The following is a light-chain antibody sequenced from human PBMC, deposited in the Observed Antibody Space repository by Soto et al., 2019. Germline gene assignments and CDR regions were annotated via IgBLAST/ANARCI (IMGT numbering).Light chain of an antibody. V-gene: IGKV3-15*01. CDR3: QQYNNWPALT. CDR2: GAS. J-gene: IGKJ4*01. Sequence: EIVMTQSPATLSVSPRERATLSCRASQSVSSNLAWYQQKPGQAPRLLIYGASTRATGIPARFSGSRSGTEFTLTISSLQSEDFAVYYCQQYNNWPALTFGGGTKVEIK. CDR1: QSVSSN.